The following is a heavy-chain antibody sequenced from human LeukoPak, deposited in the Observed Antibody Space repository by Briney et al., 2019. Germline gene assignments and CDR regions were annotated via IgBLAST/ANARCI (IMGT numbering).Heavy chain of an antibody. V-gene: IGHV3-23*01. CDR2: ISGSGGST. CDR3: AARYIVGATPFDY. J-gene: IGHJ4*02. Sequence: SGGSLRLSCAASGFTFSSYAMSWVRQAPGKGLEWVSAISGSGGSTYYADSVKGRFTISRDNSKNTLYLQMNSLRAGDTAVYYCAARYIVGATPFDYWGQGTLVIVSS. D-gene: IGHD1-26*01. CDR1: GFTFSSYA.